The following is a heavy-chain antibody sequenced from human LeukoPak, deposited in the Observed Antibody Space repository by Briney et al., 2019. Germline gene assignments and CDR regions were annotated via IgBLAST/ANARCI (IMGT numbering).Heavy chain of an antibody. J-gene: IGHJ4*02. CDR1: GGSISSGGYS. Sequence: SETLSLTCAVSGGSISSGGYSWSWIRQPPGKGLEWIGYIYHSGSTYYNPSLKSRVTISVDRSKNQFSLKLSSVTAADTAVYYCAGGTGYGIYYFDYWGQGTLVTVSS. CDR3: AGGTGYGIYYFDY. CDR2: IYHSGST. D-gene: IGHD3/OR15-3a*01. V-gene: IGHV4-30-2*01.